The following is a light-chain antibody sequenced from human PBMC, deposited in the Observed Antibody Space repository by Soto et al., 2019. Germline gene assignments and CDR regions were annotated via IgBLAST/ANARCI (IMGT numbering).Light chain of an antibody. Sequence: QSALTQPASLSGSPGQSITISCTGTSSDVGTHSLVSWYQQHPGKAPKLIIYGVDKRPSGVSDRFSGSKSGNGASLTISGLQSEDEDHYYCCSYASTVTWVFGGGTKLTVL. CDR2: GVD. J-gene: IGLJ3*02. CDR3: CSYASTVTWV. CDR1: SSDVGTHSL. V-gene: IGLV2-23*02.